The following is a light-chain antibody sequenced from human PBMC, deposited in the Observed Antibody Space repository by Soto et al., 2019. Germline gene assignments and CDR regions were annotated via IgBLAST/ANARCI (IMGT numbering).Light chain of an antibody. CDR1: QSISTY. V-gene: IGKV3-11*01. J-gene: IGKJ5*01. CDR2: DAS. CDR3: QQRSNWPMYT. Sequence: EIVLTQSPATLSLSPGERATLSCRASQSISTYLAWYQQKPGQPPRLLIYDASNRATGIPARFSGSGSGTDFTLTISSLEPEDFAVYYCQQRSNWPMYTFGQGTRLEI.